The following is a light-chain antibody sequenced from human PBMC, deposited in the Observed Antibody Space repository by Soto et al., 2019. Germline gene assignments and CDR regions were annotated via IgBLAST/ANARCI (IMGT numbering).Light chain of an antibody. V-gene: IGLV1-40*01. CDR3: QSYDSSPSGYWV. J-gene: IGLJ3*02. CDR1: SSNIGAGYD. CDR2: GNS. Sequence: QLVLTQPPSVSGAPGQRVTISCTGSSSNIGAGYDVHWYQQLPGTAPKLLIYGNSNRPSGVPDRFSGSKSGTAASLSITGLQAEDEADDYCQSYDSSPSGYWVFGGGTKLTVL.